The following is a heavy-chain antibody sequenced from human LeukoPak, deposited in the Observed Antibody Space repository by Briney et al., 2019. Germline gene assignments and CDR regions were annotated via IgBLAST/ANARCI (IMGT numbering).Heavy chain of an antibody. J-gene: IGHJ4*02. CDR1: GSTFSSYA. V-gene: IGHV3-23*01. CDR3: AKLLFFYGPGGY. Sequence: GGSLRLSCAASGSTFSSYAMSWVRQAPGKGLEWVSAISGSGGSTYYADSVKGRFTIYRDNSKNTLYLQMNSLRAEDTAVYYCAKLLFFYGPGGYWGQGTLVTVSS. CDR2: ISGSGGST. D-gene: IGHD2/OR15-2a*01.